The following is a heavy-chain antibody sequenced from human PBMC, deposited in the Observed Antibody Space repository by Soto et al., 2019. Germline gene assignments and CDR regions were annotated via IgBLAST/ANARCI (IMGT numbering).Heavy chain of an antibody. CDR3: ARDPRRAIVVVPAAISGWFDP. J-gene: IGHJ5*02. V-gene: IGHV1-46*01. Sequence: QVQLVQSGAEVKKPGASVKVSCKASGYTFTSYYMHWVRQAPGQGLEWMGIINPRGGSTSYAQTFQGRVTMTRDTSTSTVYMELSSLRSEDTAVYYCARDPRRAIVVVPAAISGWFDPWGQGTLVTVSS. CDR1: GYTFTSYY. CDR2: INPRGGST. D-gene: IGHD2-2*01.